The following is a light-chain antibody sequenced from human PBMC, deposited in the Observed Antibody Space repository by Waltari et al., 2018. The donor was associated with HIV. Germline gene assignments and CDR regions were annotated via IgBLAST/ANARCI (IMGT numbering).Light chain of an antibody. CDR1: QSVFFSSNKRNY. CDR3: QQTYTTPPT. Sequence: DIVMTQSPDSLAVSLGARATINCKSSQSVFFSSNKRNYISWYQQKPGQPTKLIIYWASTRHSGVPDRFSGSGSGTDFTLSISSLQSEDVAVYFWQQTYTTPPTFGGGTKVEI. V-gene: IGKV4-1*01. J-gene: IGKJ4*01. CDR2: WAS.